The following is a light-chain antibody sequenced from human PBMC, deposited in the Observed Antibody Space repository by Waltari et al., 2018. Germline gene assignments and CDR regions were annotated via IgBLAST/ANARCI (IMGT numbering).Light chain of an antibody. Sequence: DTVMTPSPVALSVSPGESVTLSCRASRSLSTNLAWFQQRPGQGPRLLIYGASTRATGVPDRFSGSGSGTDFTLTITGLQSEDSAVYYCQQYNNWPPWTFGQGTKVEI. CDR1: RSLSTN. J-gene: IGKJ1*01. CDR3: QQYNNWPPWT. CDR2: GAS. V-gene: IGKV3-15*01.